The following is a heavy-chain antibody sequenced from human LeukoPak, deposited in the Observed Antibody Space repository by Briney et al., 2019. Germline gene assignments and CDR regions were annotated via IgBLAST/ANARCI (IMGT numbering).Heavy chain of an antibody. Sequence: PGRSLRLSCAASGFTFRSYGMHWVRQAPGKGLEWVVVIANDGRDKKYADSVKGRFTVSRDNSKSTLFLQMDSLRAEDTAIYYCAKDGQITSAAYYFDYWGQGTLVTVSS. V-gene: IGHV3-30*18. J-gene: IGHJ4*02. CDR2: IANDGRDK. CDR1: GFTFRSYG. CDR3: AKDGQITSAAYYFDY. D-gene: IGHD6-25*01.